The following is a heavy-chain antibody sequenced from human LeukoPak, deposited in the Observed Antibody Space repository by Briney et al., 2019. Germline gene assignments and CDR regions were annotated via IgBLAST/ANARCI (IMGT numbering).Heavy chain of an antibody. V-gene: IGHV3-23*01. Sequence: PGGSLRLSCTASGFTFSNYGMSWVRQAPGKGLEWVSAITSSGRSTDYTDSVKGRFTISRDNSKNTLYLQMNSLRAEDTAVYYCAKRVAGSEGWFDPWGQGTLVTVSS. CDR2: ITSSGRST. CDR1: GFTFSNYG. CDR3: AKRVAGSEGWFDP. D-gene: IGHD6-19*01. J-gene: IGHJ5*02.